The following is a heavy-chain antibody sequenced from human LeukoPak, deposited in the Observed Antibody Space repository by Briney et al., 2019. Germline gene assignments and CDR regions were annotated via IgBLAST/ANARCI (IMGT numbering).Heavy chain of an antibody. J-gene: IGHJ5*02. CDR3: ARVSPGVGYCSSTSCYWFDP. D-gene: IGHD2-2*01. V-gene: IGHV1-18*04. CDR1: GSTFTSYG. CDR2: ISAYNGNT. Sequence: ASVKVSCKASGSTFTSYGISWVRQAPGQGLEWMGWISAYNGNTNYAQKLQGRVTMTTDTSTSTAYMELRSLRSDDTAVYYCARVSPGVGYCSSTSCYWFDPWGQGTLVTVSS.